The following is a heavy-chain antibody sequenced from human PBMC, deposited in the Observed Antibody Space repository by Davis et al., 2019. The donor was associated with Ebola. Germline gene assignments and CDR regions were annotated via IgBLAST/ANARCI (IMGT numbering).Heavy chain of an antibody. D-gene: IGHD2-2*01. CDR3: ARDLTGITCCS. CDR2: INPNNGDT. V-gene: IGHV1-2*02. CDR1: GYTLTDSY. J-gene: IGHJ5*02. Sequence: ASVQVTRKATGYTLTDSYIHWLRQATGKGLAYMGWINPNNGDTYYAPKFQGRVTLTRDTSISTAFMELSGLTSDDTADYYCARDLTGITCCSWGQGTLVTVSS.